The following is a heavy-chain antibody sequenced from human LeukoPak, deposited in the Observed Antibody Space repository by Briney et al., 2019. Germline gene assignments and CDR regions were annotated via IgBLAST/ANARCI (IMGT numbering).Heavy chain of an antibody. CDR1: GGSFSGYY. J-gene: IGHJ6*03. V-gene: IGHV4-34*01. D-gene: IGHD5-12*01. CDR2: INHSGST. CDR3: ARQGYIVATIFYYYYMDV. Sequence: SETLSLTCAVYGGSFSGYYWSWIRQPPGKGLEWIGEINHSGSTNYNPSPKSRVTISVDTSKNQFSLKLSSVTAADTAVYYCARQGYIVATIFYYYYMDVWGKGTTVTISS.